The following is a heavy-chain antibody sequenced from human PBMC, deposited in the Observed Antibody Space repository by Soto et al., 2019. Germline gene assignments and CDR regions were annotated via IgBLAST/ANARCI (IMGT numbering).Heavy chain of an antibody. CDR1: GFTFSSYA. Sequence: QVQLVESGGGVVQPGRSLRLSCAASGFTFSSYAMHWVRQAPGKGLEWVAVISYDGSNKYYADSVKGRFTISRDNSKNPLYLQMNSLRAEDTAVYYCAREGAGYYGSGREWFDPWGQGTLVTVSS. D-gene: IGHD3-10*01. CDR3: AREGAGYYGSGREWFDP. J-gene: IGHJ5*02. V-gene: IGHV3-30-3*01. CDR2: ISYDGSNK.